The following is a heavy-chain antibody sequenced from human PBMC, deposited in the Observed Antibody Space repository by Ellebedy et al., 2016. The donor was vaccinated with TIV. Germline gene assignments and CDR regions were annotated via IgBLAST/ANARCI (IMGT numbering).Heavy chain of an antibody. CDR2: ISGGFVNT. D-gene: IGHD2-15*01. Sequence: PGGSLRLSCAASGFTFSNYVMSWVRQAPGKGLEWVSSISGGFVNTYYADSVKGRFTISRDNSKNTLYLQMNSLRAEDTAVYYCAKGCGGSCYWEAYWGQGTLVTVSS. V-gene: IGHV3-23*01. CDR3: AKGCGGSCYWEAY. J-gene: IGHJ4*02. CDR1: GFTFSNYV.